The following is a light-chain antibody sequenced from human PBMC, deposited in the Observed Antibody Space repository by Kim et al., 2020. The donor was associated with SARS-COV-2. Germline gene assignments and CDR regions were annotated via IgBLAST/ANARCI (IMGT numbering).Light chain of an antibody. CDR3: NSRDSNDNVG. J-gene: IGLJ2*01. CDR1: RLRSKY. CDR2: GKN. V-gene: IGLV3-19*01. Sequence: VAVGKTDRKKCQGERLRSKYASGDQKKPGQDPIIGMYGKNNRASGSPDRFSGARAGNTAALTNTGTQAGDEADYYCNSRDSNDNVGFGGGTQLTVL.